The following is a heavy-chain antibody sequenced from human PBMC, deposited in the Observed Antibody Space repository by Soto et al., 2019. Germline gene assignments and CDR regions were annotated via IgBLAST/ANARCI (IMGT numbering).Heavy chain of an antibody. CDR3: ARDKITGLFDY. J-gene: IGHJ4*02. Sequence: QVQLQQWGAGLLKPSETLSLTCAVYGGPFSGYYWTWIRQPPGTGLEWIGEINHSGSTNYNPSLKSXVTISVDTSKNQFSLKLTSVTAADTAVYYCARDKITGLFDYWGQGTLVTVSS. D-gene: IGHD2-8*02. V-gene: IGHV4-34*01. CDR1: GGPFSGYY. CDR2: INHSGST.